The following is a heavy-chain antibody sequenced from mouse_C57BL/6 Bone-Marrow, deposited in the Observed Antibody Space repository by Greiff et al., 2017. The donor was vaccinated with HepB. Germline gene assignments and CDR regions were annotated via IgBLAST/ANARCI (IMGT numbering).Heavy chain of an antibody. V-gene: IGHV1-50*01. J-gene: IGHJ2*01. D-gene: IGHD1-1*01. CDR2: IDPSDSYT. CDR3: AREATVVYFDY. Sequence: VQLQQPGAELVKPGASVKLSCTASGYTFTSYWMQWVKQRPGQGLEWIGEIDPSDSYTNYNQKLKGKATLTVDTSSSTAYMQLSSLTSEDSAVYYCAREATVVYFDYWGQGTTLTVSS. CDR1: GYTFTSYW.